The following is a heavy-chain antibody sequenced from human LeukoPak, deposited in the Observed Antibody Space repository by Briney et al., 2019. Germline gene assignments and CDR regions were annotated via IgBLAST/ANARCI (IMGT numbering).Heavy chain of an antibody. D-gene: IGHD3-22*01. CDR3: ARQSYDSSGYSTLIDY. Sequence: SSETLSLTCTVSGVSISSYYWSWIRQPPGKGLEWIGYIYYSGSTNYNPSLMSRVTISVDTSKNQFSLKLSSVTAADTAVYYCARQSYDSSGYSTLIDYWGQGTLVTVSS. J-gene: IGHJ4*02. CDR1: GVSISSYY. CDR2: IYYSGST. V-gene: IGHV4-59*01.